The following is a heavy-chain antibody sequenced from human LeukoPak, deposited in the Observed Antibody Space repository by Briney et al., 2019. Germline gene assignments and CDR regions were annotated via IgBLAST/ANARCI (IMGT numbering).Heavy chain of an antibody. CDR2: VIPIFGTA. Sequence: ASVKVSCKASGGTFSSYAISWVRQAPGQGLEWMGGVIPIFGTANYAQKFQGRVTITADESTSTAYMELSSLRSEDTAVYYCARDFPVVPADYYYYGMDVWGQGTTVTVSS. V-gene: IGHV1-69*13. J-gene: IGHJ6*02. D-gene: IGHD2-2*01. CDR1: GGTFSSYA. CDR3: ARDFPVVPADYYYYGMDV.